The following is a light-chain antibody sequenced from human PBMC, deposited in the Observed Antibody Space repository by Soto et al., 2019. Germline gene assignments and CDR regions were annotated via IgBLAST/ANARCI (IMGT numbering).Light chain of an antibody. Sequence: QSARSQPASVSGSPGQWITISCTGTSSDVGGYNYVCWYQQYAGKAPKVMIYDVISRRSVVSRRFSGYKSSNTAPLTISGLQAEDEADYHCSSFTSGRPFVFGAGTKVPV. CDR3: SSFTSGRPFV. J-gene: IGLJ1*01. V-gene: IGLV2-14*01. CDR2: DVI. CDR1: SSDVGGYNY.